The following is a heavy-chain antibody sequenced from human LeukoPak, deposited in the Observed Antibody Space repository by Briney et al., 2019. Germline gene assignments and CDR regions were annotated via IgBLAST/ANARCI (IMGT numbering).Heavy chain of an antibody. D-gene: IGHD3-22*01. CDR3: TSYLHPMGYDSSGSDAFDI. J-gene: IGHJ3*02. CDR2: ISAYNGNT. Sequence: ASVKVSCKASGYTFTSYGISWVRQAPGQGLEWMGWISAYNGNTNYAQKLQGRVTMTTDTSTSTAYMELRSLRSDDTAVYYCTSYLHPMGYDSSGSDAFDIWGQGTMVTVSS. CDR1: GYTFTSYG. V-gene: IGHV1-18*01.